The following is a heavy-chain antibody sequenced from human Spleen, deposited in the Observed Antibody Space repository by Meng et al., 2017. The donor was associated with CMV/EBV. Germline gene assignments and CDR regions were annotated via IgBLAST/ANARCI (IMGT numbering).Heavy chain of an antibody. CDR2: TYYRSKWYN. CDR3: ARGGARLGY. Sequence: QRHQSGPRLVKPSQTLSLTCAISGDSVSSNRAAWNWIRQSPSRGLELLGRTYYRSKWYNEYAVSVEGRITINPDTSKNQFSLQLNSVTPDDTAVYYCARGGARLGYWGQGTLVTVSS. CDR1: GDSVSSNRAA. J-gene: IGHJ4*02. V-gene: IGHV6-1*01. D-gene: IGHD1-26*01.